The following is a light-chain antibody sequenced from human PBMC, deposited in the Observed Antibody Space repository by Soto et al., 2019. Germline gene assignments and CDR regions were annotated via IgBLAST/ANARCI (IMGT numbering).Light chain of an antibody. CDR3: QQYHNWPPLT. CDR1: QSVSSN. CDR2: GAS. V-gene: IGKV3-15*01. Sequence: EIVMTQSPATLSVSPGERATLPCRASQSVSSNVAWYQQKPGQAPRLLIYGASTRATGIPDRFSGSGSGTEFTLTISSLQSEDSVVYYCQQYHNWPPLTFGGGTKVEIK. J-gene: IGKJ4*01.